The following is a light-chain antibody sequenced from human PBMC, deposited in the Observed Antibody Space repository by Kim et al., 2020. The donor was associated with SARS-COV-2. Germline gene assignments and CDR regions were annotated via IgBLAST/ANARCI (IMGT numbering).Light chain of an antibody. CDR2: YNG. J-gene: IGLJ1*01. CDR3: QVWDSRSDHFV. V-gene: IGLV3-21*04. Sequence: SYELTQPPSVSVAPGKTATITCGGNNIGSKTVHWYRQKPGQAPLLVIYYNGDRPSGIPERFSGSNSGNTATLSISRVEAGDEADYYCQVWDSRSDHFVFGIGTKVTVL. CDR1: NIGSKT.